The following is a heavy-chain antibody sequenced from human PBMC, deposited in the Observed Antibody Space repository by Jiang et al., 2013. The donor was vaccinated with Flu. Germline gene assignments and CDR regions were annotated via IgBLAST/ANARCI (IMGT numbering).Heavy chain of an antibody. CDR2: IRATVFGGAR. V-gene: IGHV3-49*05. CDR1: GFNFHESS. Sequence: VQLVESGGGLVKPGRSLRLSCTTSGFNFHESSVTWFRQAPGKGLEWVSFIRATVFGGARSYAASVEGRFTISRDDSNSIAYLQMNNLKIEDTAVYYCARGTAADSWGQGTPGHRLR. CDR3: ARGTAADS. D-gene: IGHD6-25*01. J-gene: IGHJ5*01.